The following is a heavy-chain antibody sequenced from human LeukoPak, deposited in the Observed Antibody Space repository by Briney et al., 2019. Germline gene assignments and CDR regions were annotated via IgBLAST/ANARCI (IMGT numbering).Heavy chain of an antibody. D-gene: IGHD6-13*01. V-gene: IGHV4-4*07. J-gene: IGHJ5*02. CDR3: AAGYSSSRNWFDP. CDR2: IYFSGST. CDR1: GGSISSYY. Sequence: SETLSLTCTVSGGSISSYYWSWIRQPAGKGLEWIGRIYFSGSTNYDPSLKSRVTMSVDTSKNQFSLKLSSVTAADTAVYYCAAGYSSSRNWFDPWGQGTLVTVSS.